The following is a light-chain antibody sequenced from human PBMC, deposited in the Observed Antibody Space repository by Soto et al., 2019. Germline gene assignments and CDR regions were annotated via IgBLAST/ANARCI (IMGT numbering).Light chain of an antibody. CDR3: QQYGSSPRT. J-gene: IGKJ1*01. Sequence: ENVLTQSPGTLSLSPGERGTLFCRASQSVSSSSLAWYQQKPGQAPRLLMYGASSRATGIPDRFSGSGSGTDFTLTIRTLEPEDFAVYYCQQYGSSPRTFGQGTKVDIK. CDR1: QSVSSSS. CDR2: GAS. V-gene: IGKV3-20*01.